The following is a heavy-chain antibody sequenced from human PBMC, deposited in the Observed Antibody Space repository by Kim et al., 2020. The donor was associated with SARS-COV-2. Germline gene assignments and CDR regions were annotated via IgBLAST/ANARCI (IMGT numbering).Heavy chain of an antibody. V-gene: IGHV1-3*01. D-gene: IGHD6-6*01. CDR3: ARAGLIAASDY. J-gene: IGHJ4*02. Sequence: TTYSRKFQGRVTITRDTSASTAYMGLSSLRSEDTAVYYCARAGLIAASDYWGQGTLVTVSS. CDR2: T.